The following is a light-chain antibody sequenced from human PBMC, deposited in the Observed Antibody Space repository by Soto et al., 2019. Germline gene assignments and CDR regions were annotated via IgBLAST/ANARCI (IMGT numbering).Light chain of an antibody. V-gene: IGLV2-23*02. CDR1: STDFGDYNL. Sequence: HSAVTQPASVSGSPGQSITIACTGTSTDFGDYNLVSCYQQHPGKVPKLILFEVNKRPSGVSGRFCGSKSGNTASLTISGLQAEDEADYDCCSFTRSNTHVFGTGTKVTVL. J-gene: IGLJ1*01. CDR3: CSFTRSNTHV. CDR2: EVN.